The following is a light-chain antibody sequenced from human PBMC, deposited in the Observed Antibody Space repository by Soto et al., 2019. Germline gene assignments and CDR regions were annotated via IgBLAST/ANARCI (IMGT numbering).Light chain of an antibody. CDR3: GTWDSSLSAEVV. J-gene: IGLJ2*01. V-gene: IGLV1-51*01. CDR1: SSNIGNNY. Sequence: QSVFTQPHSVSAAPGQKVTISCSGSSSNIGNNYVSWYQQLPGTAPKLLIYDNNKRPSGIPDRFSGSKSGTSATLGITGLQTGDEADYYCGTWDSSLSAEVVFGGGTKLTVL. CDR2: DNN.